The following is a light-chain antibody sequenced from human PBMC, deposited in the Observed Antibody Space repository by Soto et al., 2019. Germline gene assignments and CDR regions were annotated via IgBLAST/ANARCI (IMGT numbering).Light chain of an antibody. J-gene: IGKJ5*01. CDR3: QQYNNWPLIT. CDR1: QSVTIN. V-gene: IGKV3-15*01. CDR2: GAS. Sequence: TQSPGTLSVSLGERATLSCSASQSVTINVAWYQQKPGQAPRRLIYGASTRATGVPARFSGSGSGTEFTLSISSLQSEDFGLYFCQQYNNWPLITFGPGTRLDTK.